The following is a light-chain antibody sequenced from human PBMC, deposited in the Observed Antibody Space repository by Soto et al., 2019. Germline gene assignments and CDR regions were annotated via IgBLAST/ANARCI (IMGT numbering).Light chain of an antibody. Sequence: QSVLTQPPSVSGAPGQRVTISCTGSSSNIGAGYDVHWYQQLPGTAPKLLIYGNSNRPSGVPDRFSGSKSGTSASLAITGLQAEDEADYYCQSYDSSLSAFYVFGPGPNRTVL. V-gene: IGLV1-40*01. J-gene: IGLJ1*01. CDR3: QSYDSSLSAFYV. CDR1: SSNIGAGYD. CDR2: GNS.